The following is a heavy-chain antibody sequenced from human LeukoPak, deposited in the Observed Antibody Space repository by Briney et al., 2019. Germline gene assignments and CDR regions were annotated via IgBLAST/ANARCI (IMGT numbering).Heavy chain of an antibody. D-gene: IGHD5-24*01. CDR3: ARVGGGYLYYFDY. CDR1: GYSFTSYW. Sequence: RGESLQISCQGSGYSFTSYWIGWGRQLPGKGLEWMGIIYPGDSDTRYSPSFQGQVTISADKYSSTAYLQWSSLKASDTAMYYCARVGGGYLYYFDYWGQGTLVTVSS. V-gene: IGHV5-51*01. CDR2: IYPGDSDT. J-gene: IGHJ4*02.